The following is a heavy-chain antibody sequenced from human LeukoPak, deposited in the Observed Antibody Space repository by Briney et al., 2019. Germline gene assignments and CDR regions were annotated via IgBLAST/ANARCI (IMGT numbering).Heavy chain of an antibody. Sequence: PGGSLRLSCAASGFTFSNAWMSWVRQAPGKGLEWVGRIKSKTDGGTTDYAAPVKGRFTISRDDSKNTLYLRMNSLKTEDTAVYYCTTEYSSSSTFDYWGRGTLVTVSS. CDR2: IKSKTDGGTT. CDR3: TTEYSSSSTFDY. J-gene: IGHJ4*02. D-gene: IGHD6-13*01. V-gene: IGHV3-15*01. CDR1: GFTFSNAW.